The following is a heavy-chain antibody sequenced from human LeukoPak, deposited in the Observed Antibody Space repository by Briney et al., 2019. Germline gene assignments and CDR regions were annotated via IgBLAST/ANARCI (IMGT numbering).Heavy chain of an antibody. V-gene: IGHV3-21*01. D-gene: IGHD6-13*01. CDR1: GFTFSSYS. CDR3: SRDFAEVQYSSSWYYLG. J-gene: IGHJ4*02. Sequence: GGSLRLSCAASGFTFSSYSMNWVRQAPGTGLEGFSSISSCSSYIYYADSVKGRFTIPRAKTKNSMYFPLNSLRSPDKAGLYCSRDFAEVQYSSSWYYLGWGQGTLVTVSS. CDR2: ISSCSSYI.